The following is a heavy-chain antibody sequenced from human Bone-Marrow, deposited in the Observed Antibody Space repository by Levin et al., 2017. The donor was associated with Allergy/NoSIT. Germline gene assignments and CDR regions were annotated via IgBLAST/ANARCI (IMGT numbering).Heavy chain of an antibody. V-gene: IGHV5-51*01. CDR3: ARRDYDYNDSGYNY. Sequence: GESLKISCQGSGYYFTNYWVAWVRQTPEKGLEWMGIIYPGDSETRYSPSFQGQVTMSADKSISTAYLQWSSLKASDTAIYYCARRDYDYNDSGYNYWGQGTLVTVSS. D-gene: IGHD3-22*01. J-gene: IGHJ4*02. CDR2: IYPGDSET. CDR1: GYYFTNYW.